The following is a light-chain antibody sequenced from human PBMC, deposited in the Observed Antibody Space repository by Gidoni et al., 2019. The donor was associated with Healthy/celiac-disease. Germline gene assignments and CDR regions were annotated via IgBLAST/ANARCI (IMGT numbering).Light chain of an antibody. CDR2: WAS. CDR1: QSVLYSSNNKSY. V-gene: IGKV4-1*01. CDR3: QQYYSTPYT. J-gene: IGKJ2*01. Sequence: IVMTQSPDSLAVPLGERATTNCKSSQSVLYSSNNKSYLAWYQQKPGQPPKLLIYWASTRETGVPDRFSGSGSGTDFTLTISSLQAEDVAVYYCQQYYSTPYTFGQGTKLEIK.